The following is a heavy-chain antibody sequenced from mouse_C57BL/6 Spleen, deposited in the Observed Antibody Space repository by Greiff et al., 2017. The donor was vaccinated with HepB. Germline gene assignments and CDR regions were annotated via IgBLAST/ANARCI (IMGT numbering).Heavy chain of an antibody. D-gene: IGHD1-1*01. V-gene: IGHV5-16*01. Sequence: VQLVESEGGLVQPGSSMKLSCTASGFTFSDYYMAWVRQVPEKGLEWVANINYDGSSTYYLDSLKSRFIISRDNAKNILYLQMSSLKSEDTATYYCAREGEDYYGSSYWYFDVWGTGTTVTVSS. CDR1: GFTFSDYY. CDR3: AREGEDYYGSSYWYFDV. J-gene: IGHJ1*03. CDR2: INYDGSST.